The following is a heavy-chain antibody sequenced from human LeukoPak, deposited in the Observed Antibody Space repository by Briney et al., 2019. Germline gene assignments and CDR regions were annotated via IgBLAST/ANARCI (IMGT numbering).Heavy chain of an antibody. CDR3: ASYGSGSYQGSYFDY. V-gene: IGHV4-4*07. D-gene: IGHD3-10*01. CDR1: GGSISSYY. Sequence: SETLSLTCTVSGGSISSYYWSWIRQPAGKGLEWIGRIYTSGSTNYNPSLKSRVTMSVDTSKNQFSLKLSSVTAADTAVYYCASYGSGSYQGSYFDYWGQGTLVTVSS. CDR2: IYTSGST. J-gene: IGHJ4*02.